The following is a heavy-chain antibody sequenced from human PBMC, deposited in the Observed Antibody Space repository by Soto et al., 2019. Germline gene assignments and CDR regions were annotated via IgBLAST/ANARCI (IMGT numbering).Heavy chain of an antibody. CDR3: AKDMRYDYIWGSYRERGGDAFDI. V-gene: IGHV3-9*01. J-gene: IGHJ3*02. CDR1: GFTFDDYA. CDR2: ISWHSGSI. Sequence: EVQLVESGGGLVQPGRSLRLSCAASGFTFDDYAMHWVRQAPGKGLEWVSGISWHSGSIGYADSVKGRFTISRDNAKNSLYLQMNRLRAEDTALYYCAKDMRYDYIWGSYRERGGDAFDIWGQGTMVTVSS. D-gene: IGHD3-16*02.